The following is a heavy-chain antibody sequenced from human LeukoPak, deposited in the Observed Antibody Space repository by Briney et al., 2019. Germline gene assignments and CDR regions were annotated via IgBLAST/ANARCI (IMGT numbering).Heavy chain of an antibody. CDR3: ARDSEDTAMVS. CDR1: GGTFSSYA. D-gene: IGHD5-18*01. V-gene: IGHV1-69*04. Sequence: SVKVSCKASGGTFSSYAISWVRQAPGQGLEWMGRIIPILGIANYAQKFQGRVTITADKSTSTAYMELSSLRSEDTAVYYCARDSEDTAMVSWGQGTLVTVSS. J-gene: IGHJ5*02. CDR2: IIPILGIA.